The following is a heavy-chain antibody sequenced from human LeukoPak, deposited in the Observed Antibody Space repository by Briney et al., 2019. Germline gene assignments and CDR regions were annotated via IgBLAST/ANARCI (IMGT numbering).Heavy chain of an antibody. CDR3: ARGAVDTAMDPDFDY. Sequence: ASVKVSCKASGYTFTSYYMHWVRQAPGQGLEWMGIINPSGGSTSYVQKFQGRVTMTRDTSTSTVYMELSSLRSEDTAVYYCARGAVDTAMDPDFDYWGQGTLVTVSS. CDR2: INPSGGST. D-gene: IGHD5-18*01. J-gene: IGHJ4*02. V-gene: IGHV1-46*01. CDR1: GYTFTSYY.